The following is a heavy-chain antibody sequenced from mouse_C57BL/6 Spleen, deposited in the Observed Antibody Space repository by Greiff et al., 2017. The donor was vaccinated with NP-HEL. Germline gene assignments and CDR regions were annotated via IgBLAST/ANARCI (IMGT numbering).Heavy chain of an antibody. Sequence: VQLKESGPGLVKPSQSLSLTCSVTGYSITSGYYWNWIRQFPGNKLEWMGYISYDGSNNYNPSLKNRISITRDPSKNQFFLKLNSVTTEDTATYYCARRVYGSSPYWYFDVGGTGTTVTVSS. CDR3: ARRVYGSSPYWYFDV. J-gene: IGHJ1*03. CDR1: GYSITSGYY. V-gene: IGHV3-6*01. D-gene: IGHD1-1*01. CDR2: ISYDGSN.